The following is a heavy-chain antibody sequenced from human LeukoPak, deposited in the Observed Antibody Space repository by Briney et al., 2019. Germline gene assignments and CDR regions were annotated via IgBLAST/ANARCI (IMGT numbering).Heavy chain of an antibody. D-gene: IGHD6-19*01. V-gene: IGHV4-59*01. CDR3: ARGAGWYDY. J-gene: IGHJ4*02. CDR2: IYYTGTP. Sequence: SETLSLTCSVSGGSINTNYWSWLRQPPGGGLEWIGYIYYTGTPNYNPSLKSRATIFIDTSKNQFSLRLNSMTAADTAIYYCARGAGWYDYWGRGTLVTVSS. CDR1: GGSINTNY.